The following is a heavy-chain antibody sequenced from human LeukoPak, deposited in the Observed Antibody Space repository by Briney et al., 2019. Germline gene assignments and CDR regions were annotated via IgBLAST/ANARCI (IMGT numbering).Heavy chain of an antibody. J-gene: IGHJ4*02. CDR2: MNPNSGNA. V-gene: IGHV1-8*01. CDR1: GYTFTSYD. Sequence: ASVKVSCKASGYTFTSYDINWVRQATGQGLEWMGWMNPNSGNAGYAQKFQGRVTMTRNTSISTVYMELSGLRSEDTAVYYCARDPWLAYCGGDCYWVWGQGTLVTVSS. CDR3: ARDPWLAYCGGDCYWV. D-gene: IGHD2-21*01.